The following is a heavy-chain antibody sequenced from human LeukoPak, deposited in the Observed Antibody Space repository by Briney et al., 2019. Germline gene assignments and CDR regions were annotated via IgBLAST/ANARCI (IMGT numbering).Heavy chain of an antibody. CDR3: ARDVQIVPRSQGFQH. D-gene: IGHD2-8*01. V-gene: IGHV1-2*02. CDR2: INPNSGGT. Sequence: ASVKVSCKASGYTFTGYHMHWVRQAPGQGLEWMGWINPNSGGTNYAQKFQGRVTMTRDTSISTAYMELSRLRSDDTAVYYCARDVQIVPRSQGFQHWGQGTLVTVSS. J-gene: IGHJ1*01. CDR1: GYTFTGYH.